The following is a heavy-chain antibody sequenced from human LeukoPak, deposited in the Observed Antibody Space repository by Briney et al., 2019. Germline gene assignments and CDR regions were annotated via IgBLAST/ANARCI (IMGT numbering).Heavy chain of an antibody. CDR2: INHSRSS. D-gene: IGHD6-13*01. Sequence: GSLRLSCAASGFTFSSYNMNWVRQAPGKGLEWIGEINHSRSSNYNPSLKSRVTISVDTSKNQFSLRLSSVTAADTAVYYCARGLRSTYSYYFDYWGQGTLVTVSS. CDR1: GFTFSSYN. CDR3: ARGLRSTYSYYFDY. V-gene: IGHV4-34*01. J-gene: IGHJ4*02.